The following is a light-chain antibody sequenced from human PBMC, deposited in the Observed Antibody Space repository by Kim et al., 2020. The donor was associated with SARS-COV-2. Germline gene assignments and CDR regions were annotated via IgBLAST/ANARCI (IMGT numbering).Light chain of an antibody. CDR2: AAS. CDR3: QQYYSYPLT. V-gene: IGKV1-8*01. CDR1: QGISSY. Sequence: TSPGDRVTITCRARQGISSYLAWYQQKPGKAPKLLIYAASTLQSGVPSRFSGSGSGTDFTLTISCLQSEDFATYYCQQYYSYPLTFGQGTRLEIK. J-gene: IGKJ5*01.